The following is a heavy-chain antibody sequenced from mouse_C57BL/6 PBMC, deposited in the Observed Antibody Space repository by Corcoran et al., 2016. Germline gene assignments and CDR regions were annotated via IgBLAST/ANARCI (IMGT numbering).Heavy chain of an antibody. CDR1: GYTFKTYG. D-gene: IGHD3-2*02. CDR3: VRSPAQATPYAMDY. V-gene: IGHV9-3*01. CDR2: INTYSDVP. J-gene: IGHJ4*01. Sequence: QIQLVQSGPELKKPGETVKISCKASGYTFKTYGLSWVKQAPGKGLKWMGWINTYSDVPTYADAFKGRFAFSLETSASTAYLQINHRKNEATATYSCVRSPAQATPYAMDYWGQGTSVTVSS.